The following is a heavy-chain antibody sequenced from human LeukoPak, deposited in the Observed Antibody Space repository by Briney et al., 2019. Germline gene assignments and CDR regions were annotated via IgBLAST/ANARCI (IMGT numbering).Heavy chain of an antibody. D-gene: IGHD1-26*01. J-gene: IGHJ4*02. CDR1: GGSISSSSYY. Sequence: PSETLSLTCTVSGGSISSSSYYWGWIRQPPGKGLEWIGSIYYSGSTYYNPSLKSRVTISVDTSKNQFSLKLSSVTAADTAVYYCARNAVIVGAAASDYWGQGTLVTVSS. CDR3: ARNAVIVGAAASDY. V-gene: IGHV4-39*01. CDR2: IYYSGST.